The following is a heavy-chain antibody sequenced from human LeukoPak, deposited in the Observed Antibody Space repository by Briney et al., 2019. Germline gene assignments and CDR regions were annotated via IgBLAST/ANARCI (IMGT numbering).Heavy chain of an antibody. CDR1: GFTFSSYA. CDR3: ARDIAFDGTRPPDY. D-gene: IGHD3-3*02. Sequence: PGRSLRLSCAASGFTFSSYAMHWVRQAPGKGLEWLAVISHDGSNKYYADSVKGLFTISRDNSKNTLYLQMNSLRADDTAVYYCARDIAFDGTRPPDYWGQGTLVTVSS. V-gene: IGHV3-30*04. J-gene: IGHJ4*02. CDR2: ISHDGSNK.